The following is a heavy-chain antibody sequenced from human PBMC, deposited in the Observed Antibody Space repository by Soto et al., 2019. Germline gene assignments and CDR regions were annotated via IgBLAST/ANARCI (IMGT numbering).Heavy chain of an antibody. V-gene: IGHV3-30*03. CDR3: AIVPLSPVGYCMGGSCSKYAFEI. Sequence: QVQLVESGGGVVQPGRSLRLSCAASGFTFSSYGMHWVRQAPGKGLEWVAVISYDGSNKYYADSVKGRFTISRDNSKNPVYLQMGGLRAEDMAVYYCAIVPLSPVGYCMGGSCSKYAFEIWGQGTMVTVSS. CDR2: ISYDGSNK. CDR1: GFTFSSYG. J-gene: IGHJ3*02. D-gene: IGHD2-15*01.